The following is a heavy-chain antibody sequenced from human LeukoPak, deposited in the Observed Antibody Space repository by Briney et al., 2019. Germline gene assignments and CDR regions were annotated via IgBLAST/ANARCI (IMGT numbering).Heavy chain of an antibody. D-gene: IGHD5-12*01. CDR2: ISSSSSYI. Sequence: GGSLRLSCAASGFTFSSYSMNWVRQAPGKGLEWVSSISSSSSYIYYADSVKGRFTISRDNAKNSLYLQMNSLRAEDTAVYYCARQVATKGEWAFDIWGQGTMVIASS. J-gene: IGHJ3*02. CDR3: ARQVATKGEWAFDI. V-gene: IGHV3-21*04. CDR1: GFTFSSYS.